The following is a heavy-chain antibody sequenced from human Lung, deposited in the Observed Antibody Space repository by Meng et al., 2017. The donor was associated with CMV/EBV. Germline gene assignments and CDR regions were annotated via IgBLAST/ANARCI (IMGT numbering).Heavy chain of an antibody. Sequence: GESXKISCAASGFTFSSSAMSWVRQAPGKGLEWVSAITASGGSTYHADSVRGRFTISRDNSKNTLYLQLNSLRVEDTAVYYCAKAFSSSWYREYYDYWGQGXLVTVSS. CDR1: GFTFSSSA. V-gene: IGHV3-23*01. J-gene: IGHJ4*02. CDR2: ITASGGST. CDR3: AKAFSSSWYREYYDY. D-gene: IGHD6-13*01.